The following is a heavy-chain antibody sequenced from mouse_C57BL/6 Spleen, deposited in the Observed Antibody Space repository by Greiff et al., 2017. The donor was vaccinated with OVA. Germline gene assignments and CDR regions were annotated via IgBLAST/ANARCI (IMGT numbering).Heavy chain of an antibody. J-gene: IGHJ4*01. CDR1: GYSITSGYY. Sequence: EVQRVESGPGLVKPSQSLSLTCSVTGYSITSGYYWNWIRQFPGNKLEWMGYISYDGSNNYNPSLKNRISITRDTSKNQFFLKLNSVTTEDTATYYCARESGYDGYYAMDYWGQGTSVTVSS. V-gene: IGHV3-6*01. D-gene: IGHD2-2*01. CDR3: ARESGYDGYYAMDY. CDR2: ISYDGSN.